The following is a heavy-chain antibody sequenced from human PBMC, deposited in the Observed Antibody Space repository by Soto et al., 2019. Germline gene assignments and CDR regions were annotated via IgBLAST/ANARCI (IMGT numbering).Heavy chain of an antibody. J-gene: IGHJ4*02. CDR3: AKDDGAEDDILTGYPLFDY. D-gene: IGHD3-9*01. CDR2: ISYDGSAK. Sequence: QVQLVESGGGVVQPGRSLRLSCAASGFNFRSYGMHWVRQAPGKGLEWVAVISYDGSAKWYVDSVKGRFTISRDTSKNILYLQMNSLRAEDTAVYYCAKDDGAEDDILTGYPLFDYRGQGILVTVSS. V-gene: IGHV3-30*18. CDR1: GFNFRSYG.